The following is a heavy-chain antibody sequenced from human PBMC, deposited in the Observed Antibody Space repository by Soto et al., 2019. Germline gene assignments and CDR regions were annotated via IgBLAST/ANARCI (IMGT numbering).Heavy chain of an antibody. CDR3: AKTPPSWVGDINYNCVMDV. V-gene: IGHV3-23*01. J-gene: IGHJ6*02. Sequence: EVQLLESGGALVQPGGSLRLSCATSGFTFSHYAMSWVRQAPGKGLEWVAGISGGGGATYYADSVKGRFTISRDNSKNTVLVQMTSLRAEDSAVYYCAKTPPSWVGDINYNCVMDVWCHGATGTVSS. CDR1: GFTFSHYA. CDR2: ISGGGGAT. D-gene: IGHD1-1*01.